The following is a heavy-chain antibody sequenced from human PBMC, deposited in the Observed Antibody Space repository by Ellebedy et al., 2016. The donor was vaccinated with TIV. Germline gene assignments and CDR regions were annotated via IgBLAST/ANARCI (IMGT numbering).Heavy chain of an antibody. J-gene: IGHJ4*02. CDR1: GFTVNNAW. CDR3: TTDSMMTTVSAYPVDY. D-gene: IGHD4-17*01. Sequence: GESLKISCTASGFTVNNAWMSWVRQAPGKGLEWVGRVKSKTDGGAIDYAAPVKGRFTISRDDSKNTMYLQMNSLKTEDTAVYYCTTDSMMTTVSAYPVDYWGQGTLVTVSS. CDR2: VKSKTDGGAI. V-gene: IGHV3-15*01.